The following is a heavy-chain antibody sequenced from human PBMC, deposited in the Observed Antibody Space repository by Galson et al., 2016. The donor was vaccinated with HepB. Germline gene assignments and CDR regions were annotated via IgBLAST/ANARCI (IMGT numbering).Heavy chain of an antibody. D-gene: IGHD6-6*01. J-gene: IGHJ4*02. CDR3: AGAIAGRPPDY. Sequence: SVKVSCKASGYTFTGYYMHWVRQVPGQGLEWMGWLNPKRGGTNYAQKFQGRVTMTTDTSISTAYMEVSRLRSDDTAVYDCAGAIAGRPPDYWGQGTLVTVSS. CDR2: LNPKRGGT. V-gene: IGHV1-2*02. CDR1: GYTFTGYY.